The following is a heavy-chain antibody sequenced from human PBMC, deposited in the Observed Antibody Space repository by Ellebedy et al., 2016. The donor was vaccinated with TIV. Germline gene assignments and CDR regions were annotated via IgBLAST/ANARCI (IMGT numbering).Heavy chain of an antibody. J-gene: IGHJ6*02. CDR2: ILGRLDNT. Sequence: GGSLRLXXAASGFKFNNYAMSWVRQVPGKGLEWVSTILGRLDNTYYADSVKGRFTISRDNSANTLNLQMSSLRVEDTALYYCTRGYYDILTGYSFFSHYGLDVWGQGTTVTVSS. D-gene: IGHD3-9*01. CDR3: TRGYYDILTGYSFFSHYGLDV. CDR1: GFKFNNYA. V-gene: IGHV3-23*01.